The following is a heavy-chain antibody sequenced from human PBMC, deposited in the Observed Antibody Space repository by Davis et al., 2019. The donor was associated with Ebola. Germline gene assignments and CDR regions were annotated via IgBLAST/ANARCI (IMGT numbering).Heavy chain of an antibody. D-gene: IGHD4-17*01. CDR3: ARESLRAYGLYYYYGMDV. J-gene: IGHJ6*02. CDR1: GFTFSSYW. V-gene: IGHV3-7*01. Sequence: PGGSLRLSCAASGFTFSSYWMSWVRQAPGKGLEWVANIKQDGSEKYYVDSVKGRFTISRDNAKNSLYLQMNSLRAEDTAVYYCARESLRAYGLYYYYGMDVWGQGTTVTVSS. CDR2: IKQDGSEK.